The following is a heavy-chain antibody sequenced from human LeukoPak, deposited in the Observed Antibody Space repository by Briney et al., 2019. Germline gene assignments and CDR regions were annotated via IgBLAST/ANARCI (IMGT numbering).Heavy chain of an antibody. CDR1: GYTFTSYG. D-gene: IGHD1/OR15-1a*01. Sequence: ASVKVSCKASGYTFTSYGISWVRQAPGQGLEWMGWISAYNGNTNYAQKLQGRVTMTTDTSTSTAYMELRSLRSDDTAVYYCARTVSDRQNTNYYYYGMDVWGQGTTVTVSS. CDR2: ISAYNGNT. V-gene: IGHV1-18*01. J-gene: IGHJ6*02. CDR3: ARTVSDRQNTNYYYYGMDV.